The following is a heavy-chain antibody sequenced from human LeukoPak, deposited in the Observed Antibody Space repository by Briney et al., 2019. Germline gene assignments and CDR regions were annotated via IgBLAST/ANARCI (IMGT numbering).Heavy chain of an antibody. D-gene: IGHD3-22*01. CDR1: GYTFTSYG. CDR3: ARNPYYDSSGFFDY. V-gene: IGHV1-18*01. Sequence: GASVKVSCKASGYTFTSYGISWVRQAPGQGLEWMGWISAYNGNTNYAQKLQGRVTMTTDTSTSTAYMELSSLRSEDTAVYYCARNPYYDSSGFFDYWGQGTLVTVSS. J-gene: IGHJ4*02. CDR2: ISAYNGNT.